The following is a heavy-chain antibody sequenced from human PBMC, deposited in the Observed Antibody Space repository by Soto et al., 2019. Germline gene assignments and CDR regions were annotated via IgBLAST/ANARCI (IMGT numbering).Heavy chain of an antibody. J-gene: IGHJ4*02. CDR1: GYTFTRNA. CDR3: ARDLKPSVECFGETQPPTFDY. D-gene: IGHD3-10*01. CDR2: IDAGNGNT. Sequence: ASVKVSCKASGYTFTRNAIHWVRQAPGQRLEWIGKIDAGNGNTKYSQKFQGRVTITRDTSASAAYMELSSLRSEDTAVYYCARDLKPSVECFGETQPPTFDYWGRETMFTVSS. V-gene: IGHV1-3*01.